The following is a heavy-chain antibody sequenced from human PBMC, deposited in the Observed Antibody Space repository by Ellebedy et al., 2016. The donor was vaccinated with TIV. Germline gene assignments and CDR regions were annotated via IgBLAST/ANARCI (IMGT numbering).Heavy chain of an antibody. CDR1: GDSVDSGTYY. Sequence: SETLSLXCSVFGDSVDSGTYYWSWIRQPPGKGLEWIGHIHYTGSTDYNPSLKSRFTISVDTSKNHFSLIVTSVTAADTAVYFCAGGTHYYYGWDVWGRGTTVIVS. CDR3: AGGTHYYYGWDV. V-gene: IGHV4-61*03. J-gene: IGHJ6*02. CDR2: IHYTGST.